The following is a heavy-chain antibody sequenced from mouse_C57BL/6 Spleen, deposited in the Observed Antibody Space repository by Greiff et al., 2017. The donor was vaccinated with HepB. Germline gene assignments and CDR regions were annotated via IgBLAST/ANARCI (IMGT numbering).Heavy chain of an antibody. V-gene: IGHV5-12*01. CDR1: GFTFSDYY. D-gene: IGHD1-1*01. J-gene: IGHJ1*03. Sequence: EVKLMESGGGLVQPGGSLKLSCAASGFTFSDYYMYWVRQTPEKRLEWVAYISNGGGSTYYPDTVKGRFTISRDNAKNTLYLQMSRLKSEDTAMYYCARQTYGSSYWSFDVWGTGTTVTVSS. CDR2: ISNGGGST. CDR3: ARQTYGSSYWSFDV.